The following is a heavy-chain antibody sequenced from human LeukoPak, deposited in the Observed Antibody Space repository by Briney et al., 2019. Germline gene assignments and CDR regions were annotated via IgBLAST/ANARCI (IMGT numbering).Heavy chain of an antibody. V-gene: IGHV6-1*01. CDR2: TYYRSKWYS. Sequence: SQTLSLTCAISGDGVSSNSASWNWIRQSPSRGLEWLGRTYYRSKWYSDYAESVKSQITVNPDTSKNQFSLLLNSVTPEDTAVYYCARGMTTIKAVDYWGQGTLVTVSS. CDR3: ARGMTTIKAVDY. CDR1: GDGVSSNSAS. J-gene: IGHJ4*02. D-gene: IGHD5-24*01.